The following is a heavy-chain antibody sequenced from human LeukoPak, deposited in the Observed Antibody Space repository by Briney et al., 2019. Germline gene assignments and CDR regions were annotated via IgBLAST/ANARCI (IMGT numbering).Heavy chain of an antibody. J-gene: IGHJ6*02. Sequence: GGPRELSFEASGLTFKGYALFGVARAPGKGREPISSFSTPGDRTYYADSVKGRFAISRDNSKNTLYLQMNSLRAEDTAVYYCAKILERELQYYYYGMDVWGQGTSVTVSS. V-gene: IGHV3-23*01. CDR1: GLTFKGYA. CDR3: AKILERELQYYYYGMDV. CDR2: FSTPGDRT. D-gene: IGHD5-24*01.